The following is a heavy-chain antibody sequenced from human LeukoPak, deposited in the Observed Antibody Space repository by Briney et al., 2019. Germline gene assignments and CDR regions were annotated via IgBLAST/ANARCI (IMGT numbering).Heavy chain of an antibody. V-gene: IGHV4-39*01. CDR3: ARLACYDYGDYGPICYFDY. Sequence: SETLSLTCTVSGGSISSSSYYWGWIRQPPGTGLEWIGSIYYSGSTYYNPSLKSRVTISVDTSKNQFSLKLSSVTAADTAVYYCARLACYDYGDYGPICYFDYWGQGTLVTVSS. CDR1: GGSISSSSYY. D-gene: IGHD4-17*01. J-gene: IGHJ4*02. CDR2: IYYSGST.